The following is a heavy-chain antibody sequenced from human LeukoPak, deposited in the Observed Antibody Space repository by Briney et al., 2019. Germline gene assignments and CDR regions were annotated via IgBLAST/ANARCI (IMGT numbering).Heavy chain of an antibody. D-gene: IGHD3-10*01. J-gene: IGHJ4*02. CDR1: GGSISSYY. CDR3: ARDHFGSLDS. CDR2: DYCGGNT. Sequence: SETLSLTCTVSGGSISSYYWSWLRQPPGKGMEWIGYDYCGGNTNYDPSLKRRVTISVDTSKNQFSLTLTSVTAADTAVYFCARDHFGSLDSWGQGILVTVSS. V-gene: IGHV4-59*01.